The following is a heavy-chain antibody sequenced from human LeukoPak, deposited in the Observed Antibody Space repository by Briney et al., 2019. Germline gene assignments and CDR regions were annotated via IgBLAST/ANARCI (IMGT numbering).Heavy chain of an antibody. J-gene: IGHJ4*02. V-gene: IGHV3-21*01. Sequence: PGGFLRLSCAASGFTFSSYSMNWVRQAPGKGLEWVSSISSSSSYIYYADSVKGRFTISRDNAKNSLYLQMNSLRAEDTAVYYCARDNSSSWYDYYYFDYWGQGTLVTVSS. CDR2: ISSSSSYI. CDR3: ARDNSSSWYDYYYFDY. D-gene: IGHD6-13*01. CDR1: GFTFSSYS.